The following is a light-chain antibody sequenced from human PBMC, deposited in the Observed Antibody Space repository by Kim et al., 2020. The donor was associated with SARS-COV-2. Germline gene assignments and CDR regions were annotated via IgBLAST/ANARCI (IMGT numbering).Light chain of an antibody. V-gene: IGLV1-40*01. J-gene: IGLJ3*02. Sequence: QSVLTQPPSVSGAPGQRVTISCTGSSSNIGASFDIHWYQQLPGSAPKLLIFGSSNRASGVPDRVSASKSDTSASLAITGLQAEDEADYYCQSYDSSLSGWVFGGGTKLTVL. CDR2: GSS. CDR1: SSNIGASFD. CDR3: QSYDSSLSGWV.